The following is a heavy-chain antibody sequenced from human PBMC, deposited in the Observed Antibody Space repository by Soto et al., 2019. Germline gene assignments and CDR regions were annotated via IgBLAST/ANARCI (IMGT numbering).Heavy chain of an antibody. CDR3: ARGVYDSSGYHPEVYNWFDP. CDR2: IYYSGST. CDR1: GGSISSYY. V-gene: IGHV4-59*01. Sequence: PSETLSLTCTVSGGSISSYYWSWIRQPPGKGLEWIGYIYYSGSTNYNPSLKSRVTISVDTSKNQFSLKLSSVTAADTAVYYCARGVYDSSGYHPEVYNWFDPWGQGTLVTVSS. J-gene: IGHJ5*02. D-gene: IGHD3-22*01.